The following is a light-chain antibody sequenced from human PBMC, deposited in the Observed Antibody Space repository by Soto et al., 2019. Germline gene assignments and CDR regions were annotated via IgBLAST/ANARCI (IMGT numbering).Light chain of an antibody. CDR3: QQYDSVFT. CDR2: GAS. CDR1: QGITNY. Sequence: DIQMTQSPSSLSASVGDRVTITCPASQGITNYLNWYQQKPGKAPKLLIYGASNLETGVPSRFSGSGSGTDFTFTISSLQAEDIATYFCQQYDSVFTFGQGTRLEI. V-gene: IGKV1-33*01. J-gene: IGKJ5*01.